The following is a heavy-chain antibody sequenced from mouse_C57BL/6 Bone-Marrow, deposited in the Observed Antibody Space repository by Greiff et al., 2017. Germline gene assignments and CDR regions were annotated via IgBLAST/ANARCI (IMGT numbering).Heavy chain of an antibody. D-gene: IGHD2-4*01. CDR3: ARWDDYDPAWFAY. CDR2: IYPRSGNT. J-gene: IGHJ3*01. V-gene: IGHV1-81*01. Sequence: QVQLQQSGAELARPGASVKLSCKASGYTFTSYGISWVKQRTGQGLEWIGEIYPRSGNTYYNEKFKGKATLTADKSSSTAYMELRSLTSEASAVYFCARWDDYDPAWFAYWGQGTLVTVSA. CDR1: GYTFTSYG.